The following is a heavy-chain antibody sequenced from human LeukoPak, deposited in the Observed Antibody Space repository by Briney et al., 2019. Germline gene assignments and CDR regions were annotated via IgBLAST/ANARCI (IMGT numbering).Heavy chain of an antibody. CDR3: AKTNCSGGSCYESLHY. CDR1: GFTFSSYA. Sequence: GGSLRLSCAASGFTFSSYAMSWVRQAPGKGLEWVSAISGSGGSTYYADSVKGRFTISRDNSKNTLYLQMNSLRAEDTAVYYCAKTNCSGGSCYESLHYWGQGTLVTVSS. CDR2: ISGSGGST. J-gene: IGHJ4*02. D-gene: IGHD2-15*01. V-gene: IGHV3-23*01.